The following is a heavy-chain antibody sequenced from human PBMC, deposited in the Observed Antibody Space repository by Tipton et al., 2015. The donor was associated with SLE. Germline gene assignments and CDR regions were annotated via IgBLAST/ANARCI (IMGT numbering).Heavy chain of an antibody. D-gene: IGHD2-15*01. V-gene: IGHV4-4*07. Sequence: TLSLTCTVSGGSLSAYYWSRIRQPAGKGLEWIGRIYSSGITNYNPSLKSRVTLSLDTSKNQFSLRLTSVTAAGTAVYFCAREDVGFCNGGSCPYYFDFWGQGTLGTVSS. CDR3: AREDVGFCNGGSCPYYFDF. CDR2: IYSSGIT. CDR1: GGSLSAYY. J-gene: IGHJ4*02.